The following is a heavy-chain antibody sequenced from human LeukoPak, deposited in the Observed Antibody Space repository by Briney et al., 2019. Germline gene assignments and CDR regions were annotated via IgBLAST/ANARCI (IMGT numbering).Heavy chain of an antibody. D-gene: IGHD6-13*01. Sequence: PSETLSLTCKVSDDSISSYYWSWIRQPPGKGLEWIGYIYSSRITNYNPSLKSRVTISVDKSKNQFSLKLSSVTAADTAVYYCARGYSSSWDGWFDPWGQGTLVAVSS. CDR2: IYSSRIT. CDR1: DDSISSYY. V-gene: IGHV4-59*12. CDR3: ARGYSSSWDGWFDP. J-gene: IGHJ5*02.